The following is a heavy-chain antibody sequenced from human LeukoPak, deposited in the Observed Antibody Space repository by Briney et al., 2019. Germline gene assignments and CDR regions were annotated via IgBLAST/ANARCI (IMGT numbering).Heavy chain of an antibody. CDR3: ARFGSDIAAAGTDDAFDI. CDR1: GFTFSSYG. D-gene: IGHD6-13*01. Sequence: PGRSLRLSCAASGFTFSSYGMHWVRQAPGKGLEGVAVIWYDGSNKYYADSVKGRFTISRDNSKNTLYLQMNSLRAEDTAVYYCARFGSDIAAAGTDDAFDIWGQGTMVTVSS. J-gene: IGHJ3*02. V-gene: IGHV3-33*01. CDR2: IWYDGSNK.